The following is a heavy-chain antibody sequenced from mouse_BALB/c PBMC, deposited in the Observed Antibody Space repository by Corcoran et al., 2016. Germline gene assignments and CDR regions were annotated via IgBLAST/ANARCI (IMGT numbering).Heavy chain of an antibody. Sequence: QIRLVQSGPVMKKPGETITISCKASGNSFTKHGMNWVKQAPGKDLKWMGWMNTNTGEPTYADDFKGRFAFSLETSASTAYLQINNLKNEDTATYFCTDGSYYYIMDFWGQGPSVTVSS. D-gene: IGHD2-3*01. CDR1: GNSFTKHG. CDR3: TDGSYYYIMDF. V-gene: IGHV9-3-1*01. CDR2: MNTNTGEP. J-gene: IGHJ4*01.